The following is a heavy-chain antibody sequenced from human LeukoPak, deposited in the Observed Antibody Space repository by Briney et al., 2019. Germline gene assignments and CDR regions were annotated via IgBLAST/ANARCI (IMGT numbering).Heavy chain of an antibody. CDR2: IYYSGST. CDR3: ARLVTTVSGDYYYGMDV. V-gene: IGHV4-59*08. Sequence: SETLSLTCTVSGGSISSYYWSWIRQPPGKGLEWSGYIYYSGSTNYNPSLKSRVTISVDTSKNQFSLQLSSVTAADTAVYYCARLVTTVSGDYYYGMDVWGQGTTVTVSS. J-gene: IGHJ6*02. D-gene: IGHD4-11*01. CDR1: GGSISSYY.